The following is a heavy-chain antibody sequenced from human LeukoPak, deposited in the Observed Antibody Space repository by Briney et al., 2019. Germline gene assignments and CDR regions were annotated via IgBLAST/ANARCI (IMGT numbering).Heavy chain of an antibody. J-gene: IGHJ6*03. CDR1: GGSFSGYY. Sequence: SETLSLTCAVYGGSFSGYYWSWIRQPPGKGLEWIGEINHSGSTNYNLSLKSRVTISVDTSKNQFSLKLSSVTAADTAVYYCARGYSSSSLYYYYYMDVWGKGTSVTVSS. V-gene: IGHV4-34*01. CDR3: ARGYSSSSLYYYYYMDV. CDR2: INHSGST. D-gene: IGHD6-6*01.